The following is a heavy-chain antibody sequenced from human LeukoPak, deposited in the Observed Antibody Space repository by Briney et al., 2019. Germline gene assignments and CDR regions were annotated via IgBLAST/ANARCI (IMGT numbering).Heavy chain of an antibody. J-gene: IGHJ4*02. CDR2: INGDVSST. Sequence: GGSQRLSCAASGFTFSTDWMHWVRQAPGRGPVWVSRINGDVSSTDYADSVRGRFNISRDNAKTTLYLQMNSLRAEDTGVCFCVRGRWEVLLDSWGQGTLVTVSS. V-gene: IGHV3-74*01. D-gene: IGHD1-26*01. CDR3: VRGRWEVLLDS. CDR1: GFTFSTDW.